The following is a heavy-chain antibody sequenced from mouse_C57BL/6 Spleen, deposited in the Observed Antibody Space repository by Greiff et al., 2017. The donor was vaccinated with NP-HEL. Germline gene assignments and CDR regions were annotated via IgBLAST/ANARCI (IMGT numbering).Heavy chain of an antibody. Sequence: EVQLQQSGPELVKPGASVKMSCKASGYTFTDYNMHWVKQSHGKSLEWIGYINPNNGGTSYNQKFKGKATLTVNKSSSTAYMELRSLTSEDSAVYYCARAITTVVPLFDYWGQGTTLTVSS. V-gene: IGHV1-22*01. CDR3: ARAITTVVPLFDY. D-gene: IGHD1-1*01. CDR2: INPNNGGT. J-gene: IGHJ2*01. CDR1: GYTFTDYN.